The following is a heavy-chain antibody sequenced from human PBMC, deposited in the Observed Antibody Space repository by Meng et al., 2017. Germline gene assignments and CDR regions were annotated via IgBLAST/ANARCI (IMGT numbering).Heavy chain of an antibody. J-gene: IGHJ5*02. CDR1: GYTFTSYG. V-gene: IGHV1-18*01. CDR2: ISAYNGNT. D-gene: IGHD2-8*01. Sequence: VHVVESGVEVKKPGATVKVSCKASGYTFTSYGISWVRQAPGQGLEWMGWISAYNGNTNYAQKLQGRVTMTTDTSTSTAYMELRSLRSDDTAVYYCAREGRFSSIRMGGHWWFDPWGQGTLVTVSS. CDR3: AREGRFSSIRMGGHWWFDP.